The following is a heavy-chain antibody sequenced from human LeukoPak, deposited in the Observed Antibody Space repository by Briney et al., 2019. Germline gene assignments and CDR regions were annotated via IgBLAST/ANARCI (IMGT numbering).Heavy chain of an antibody. CDR2: MNPNSGNT. D-gene: IGHD6-13*01. Sequence: ASVKVSCKASGYTFTSYDINWVRQATGQGLEWMGWMNPNSGNTGYAQKFQGRVTMTRNTSISTAYMELSSLRSEDTAVYYCAREGSSSWYVDYWGQGTLVTVYS. CDR1: GYTFTSYD. J-gene: IGHJ4*02. CDR3: AREGSSSWYVDY. V-gene: IGHV1-8*01.